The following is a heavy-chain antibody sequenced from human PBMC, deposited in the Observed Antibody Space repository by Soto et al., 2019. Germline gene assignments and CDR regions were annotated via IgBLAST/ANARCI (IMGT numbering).Heavy chain of an antibody. CDR3: ARGQRFSDWFDP. CDR1: GGAISTYY. Sequence: SETLSLTCNVSGGAISTYYWTWIRQTALKVLEWIGRIYSSGSTKYRPALQSLVTMSLDTSNNQLPLRLTSVTSAETAVYYCARGQRFSDWFDPWGQGTLAAVSS. D-gene: IGHD3-3*01. CDR2: IYSSGST. V-gene: IGHV4-4*07. J-gene: IGHJ5*02.